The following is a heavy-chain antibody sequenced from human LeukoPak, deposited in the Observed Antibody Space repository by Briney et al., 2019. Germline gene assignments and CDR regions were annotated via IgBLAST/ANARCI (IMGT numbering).Heavy chain of an antibody. D-gene: IGHD5-24*01. V-gene: IGHV4-34*01. CDR2: INHSGST. CDR3: ARGLGDGYNYGNY. Sequence: KPSETLSLTCAVYGGSFSGYYWSWIRQPPGKGLEWIGEINHSGSTNYNPSLKSRVTISVDTSKNQPSLKLSSVTAADTAVYYCARGLGDGYNYGNYWGQGTLVTASS. J-gene: IGHJ4*02. CDR1: GGSFSGYY.